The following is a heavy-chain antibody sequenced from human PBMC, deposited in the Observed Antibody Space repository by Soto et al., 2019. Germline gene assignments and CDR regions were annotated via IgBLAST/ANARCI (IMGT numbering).Heavy chain of an antibody. D-gene: IGHD3-22*01. J-gene: IGHJ4*02. CDR1: GFTFSSYA. CDR2: ISGSGGST. Sequence: LRLSCAASGFTFSSYAMSWVRQAPGKGLEWVSAISGSGGSTYHADSVKGRFTISRDNSKNTLYLQMNSLRAEDTAVYYCAKGSYYDSSGYLDYWGQGTLVTVSS. V-gene: IGHV3-23*01. CDR3: AKGSYYDSSGYLDY.